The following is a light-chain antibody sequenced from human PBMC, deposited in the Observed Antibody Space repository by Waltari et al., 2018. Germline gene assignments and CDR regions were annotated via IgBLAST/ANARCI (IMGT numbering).Light chain of an antibody. CDR2: AST. J-gene: IGLJ2*01. CDR3: QSYDTRLSASVI. Sequence: QSVLTQPPSVSGAPGQTVTSPCIGGRSNIGAGYDLHWYQQLPQTAPKLLIYASTNRPSGISDRFSGSKSGTSASLVITGLQIEDEAVYYCQSYDTRLSASVIFGGGTELTVL. V-gene: IGLV1-40*01. CDR1: RSNIGAGYD.